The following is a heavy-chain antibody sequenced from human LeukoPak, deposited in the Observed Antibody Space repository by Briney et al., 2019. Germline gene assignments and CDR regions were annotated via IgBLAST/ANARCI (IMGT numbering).Heavy chain of an antibody. V-gene: IGHV3-48*04. J-gene: IGHJ4*02. Sequence: GGSLRLSCAASGFTFSSYWMSWVRQAPGKGLEWVSYISSSGSTIYYADSVKGRFTISRDNAKNSLYLQMNSLRAEDTAVYYCARDPHCSGGSCYVDYWGQGTLVTVSS. D-gene: IGHD2-15*01. CDR3: ARDPHCSGGSCYVDY. CDR1: GFTFSSYW. CDR2: ISSSGSTI.